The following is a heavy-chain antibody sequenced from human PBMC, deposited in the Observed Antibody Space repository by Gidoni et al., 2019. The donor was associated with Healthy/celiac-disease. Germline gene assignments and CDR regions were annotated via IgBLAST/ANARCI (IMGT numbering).Heavy chain of an antibody. CDR3: ARGRGPRRWGMDY. V-gene: IGHV4-30-4*01. Sequence: QVQLQESGPGLVKPSQTLSLTCTVSGGSISSGDYYWSWIRQPPGKGLEWIGYIYYSGSTYYHPSLKSRVTISVDTPKNQFSLKLSSVTAADTAVYYCARGRGPRRWGMDYWGQGTMVTVSS. D-gene: IGHD3-10*01. CDR2: IYYSGST. CDR1: GGSISSGDYY. J-gene: IGHJ4*02.